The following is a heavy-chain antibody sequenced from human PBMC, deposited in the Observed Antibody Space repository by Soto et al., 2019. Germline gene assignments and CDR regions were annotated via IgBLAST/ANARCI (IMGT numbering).Heavy chain of an antibody. Sequence: ASVKVSCKASGYTFTTFGISWVRQAPGQGLEWMGWTSAYNGNTNYAQKLQGGVTMTTDTSTSIAYMELRSLRSDDTAVYYCARDPVATIKGRSDCFDYWGQGTMVTSPQ. CDR3: ARDPVATIKGRSDCFDY. CDR1: GYTFTTFG. D-gene: IGHD5-12*01. J-gene: IGHJ4*02. CDR2: TSAYNGNT. V-gene: IGHV1-18*01.